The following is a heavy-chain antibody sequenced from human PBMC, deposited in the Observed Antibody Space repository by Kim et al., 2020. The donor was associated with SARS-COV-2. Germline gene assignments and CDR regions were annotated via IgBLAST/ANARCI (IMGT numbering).Heavy chain of an antibody. D-gene: IGHD6-13*01. CDR2: IYHSGST. J-gene: IGHJ3*02. V-gene: IGHV4-38-2*02. Sequence: SETLSLTCTVSGYSISSGYYWGWIRQPPGKGLEWIGSIYHSGSTYYNPSLKSRVTISVDTSKNQFSLKLSSVTAADTAVYYCAYRAGYSSTRGANDAFDIWGQGTMVTVSS. CDR3: AYRAGYSSTRGANDAFDI. CDR1: GYSISSGYY.